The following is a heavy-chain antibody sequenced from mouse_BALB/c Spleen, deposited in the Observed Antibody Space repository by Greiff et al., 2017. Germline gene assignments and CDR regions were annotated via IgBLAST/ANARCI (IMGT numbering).Heavy chain of an antibody. CDR2: IRLKSNNYAT. V-gene: IGHV6-6*02. CDR1: GFTFSNYW. D-gene: IGHD2-10*02. J-gene: IGHJ3*01. Sequence: EVKLMESGGGLVQPGGSMKLSCVASGFTFSNYWMNWVRQSPEKGLEWVAEIRLKSNNYATHYAESVKGRFTISRDDSKSSVYLQMNNLRAEDTGIYYCTRRYGNPAWFAYWGQGTLVTVSA. CDR3: TRRYGNPAWFAY.